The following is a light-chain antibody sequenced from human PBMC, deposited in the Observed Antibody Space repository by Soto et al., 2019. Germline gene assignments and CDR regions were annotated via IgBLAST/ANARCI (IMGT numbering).Light chain of an antibody. V-gene: IGLV3-21*02. CDR3: QVFDGNTDDVI. Sequence: SYELTQATSVSVAPGQTARITCGDIGSKTVHWYQQKPGQAPMLVVYDDSDRPSGIPDRFSGSNSGNTATLTITTVEAGDEAAYFCQVFDGNTDDVIFGGGTKLTVL. J-gene: IGLJ2*01. CDR1: IGSKT. CDR2: DDS.